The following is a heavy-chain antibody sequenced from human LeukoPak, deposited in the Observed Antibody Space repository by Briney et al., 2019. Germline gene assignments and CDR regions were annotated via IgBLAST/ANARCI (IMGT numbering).Heavy chain of an antibody. CDR2: IIPILGIA. CDR1: GGTFSSYT. D-gene: IGHD2-2*01. J-gene: IGHJ5*02. V-gene: IGHV1-69*02. CDR3: ARGVVPAAKYRFDP. Sequence: SVKVSCKASGGTFSSYTISWVRQAPGQGLEWMGRIIPILGIANYAQKFQGRVTITADKSTSTAYMELSSLRSEDTAVYYCARGVVPAAKYRFDPWGQGTLITVSS.